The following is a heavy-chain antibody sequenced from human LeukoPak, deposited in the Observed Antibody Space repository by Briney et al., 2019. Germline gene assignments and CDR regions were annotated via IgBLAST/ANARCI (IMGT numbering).Heavy chain of an antibody. J-gene: IGHJ4*02. CDR1: GFTFSSYA. D-gene: IGHD6-19*01. CDR2: ISGSGGST. Sequence: GGSLRLSCAASGFTFSSYAMSWVRQAPGKGLEWVSAISGSGGSTYYADSVKGRFTISRDDSKNTLYLQMNSLRAEDTAVYYCVRNLAVAGTCFDSWGQGTPVTVSS. V-gene: IGHV3-23*01. CDR3: VRNLAVAGTCFDS.